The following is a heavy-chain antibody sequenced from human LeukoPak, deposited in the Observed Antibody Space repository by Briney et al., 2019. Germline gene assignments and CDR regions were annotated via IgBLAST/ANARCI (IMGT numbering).Heavy chain of an antibody. CDR3: AENNFYDTSGYWYFDH. J-gene: IGHJ4*02. CDR2: ISAAGGSS. Sequence: GGSLRLSCAASGFTFTTSAMTWVRQAPGMGLEWVSRISAAGGSSYYAGSVKGRFTISRDNSKNTLYLQMNSLRTEDTAVYYCAENNFYDTSGYWYFDHWGQGILVTVSS. V-gene: IGHV3-23*01. D-gene: IGHD3-22*01. CDR1: GFTFTTSA.